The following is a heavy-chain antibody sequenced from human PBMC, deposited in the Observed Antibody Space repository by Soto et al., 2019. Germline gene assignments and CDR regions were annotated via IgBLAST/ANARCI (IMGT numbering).Heavy chain of an antibody. V-gene: IGHV3-30*18. CDR3: AKDGDPRYCGRSSCRPAGAY. CDR2: ISYDGSHK. CDR1: GFTFSNYG. J-gene: IGHJ4*02. D-gene: IGHD2-15*01. Sequence: QVQLVESGGGVVQPGRSLRLSCAGSGFTFSNYGLHWVRQAPGKGLEWVAVISYDGSHKYYADSVKGRFTISRDNSNNMLYLQMDSLRAEDTAVYYCAKDGDPRYCGRSSCRPAGAYWGQGTLVTVSS.